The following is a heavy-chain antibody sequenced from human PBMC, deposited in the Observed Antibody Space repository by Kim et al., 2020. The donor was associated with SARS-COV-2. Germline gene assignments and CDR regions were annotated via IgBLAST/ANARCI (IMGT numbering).Heavy chain of an antibody. D-gene: IGHD6-19*01. CDR3: ARGGWYGLDY. CDR2: NT. V-gene: IGHV3-74*01. J-gene: IGHJ4*02. Sequence: NTGYADSVKGRFTIPGDNAKNPLYLQMNSLRAEATAVYYCARGGWYGLDYWGQGTLVNVSS.